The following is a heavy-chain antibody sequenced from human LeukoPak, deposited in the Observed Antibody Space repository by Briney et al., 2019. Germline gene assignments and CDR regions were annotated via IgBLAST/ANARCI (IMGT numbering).Heavy chain of an antibody. CDR3: ARQTAMGRSGDY. Sequence: GESLKISCKASGYSFTSYWIGWVRQMPGKGLEWMGIIDPSDSETRYTPSFQGQVTISVDKSLTAADLQWNSLKASDTAMYYCARQTAMGRSGDYWGQGTLVTVSS. D-gene: IGHD5-18*01. J-gene: IGHJ4*02. CDR1: GYSFTSYW. V-gene: IGHV5-51*01. CDR2: IDPSDSET.